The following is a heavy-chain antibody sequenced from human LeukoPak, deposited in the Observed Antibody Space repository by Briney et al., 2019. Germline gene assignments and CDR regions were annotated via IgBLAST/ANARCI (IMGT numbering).Heavy chain of an antibody. J-gene: IGHJ5*02. CDR3: ARALADYYDSSGFTNNWFDP. V-gene: IGHV4-59*01. Sequence: SETLSFTCTVSGGSISSYYWSWIRQPPGKGLEWIGYIYYSGSTNYNPSLKSRVTISVDTSKNQFSLKLSSVTAADTAVYYWARALADYYDSSGFTNNWFDPWGQGTLVTVSS. D-gene: IGHD3-22*01. CDR2: IYYSGST. CDR1: GGSISSYY.